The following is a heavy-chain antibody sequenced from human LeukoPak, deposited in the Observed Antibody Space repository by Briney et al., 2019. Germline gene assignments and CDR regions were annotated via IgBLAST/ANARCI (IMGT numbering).Heavy chain of an antibody. Sequence: GGSLRLSCAASGFTFSIYEMNWVRQAPGKGLEWGSYISSSGSTIYYADSVKGRVTISRDNAKNSLHLQMNSLRAEDTAVYYCARSMYNWNFQLGYYSGMDVWGQGTTVTVSS. J-gene: IGHJ6*02. CDR1: GFTFSIYE. CDR2: ISSSGSTI. D-gene: IGHD1-20*01. V-gene: IGHV3-48*03. CDR3: ARSMYNWNFQLGYYSGMDV.